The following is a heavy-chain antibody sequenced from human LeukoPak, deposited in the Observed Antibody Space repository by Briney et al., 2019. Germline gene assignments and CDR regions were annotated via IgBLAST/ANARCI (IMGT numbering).Heavy chain of an antibody. V-gene: IGHV4-34*01. D-gene: IGHD5-24*01. J-gene: IGHJ4*02. CDR2: INHSGST. CDR1: GGLFSGYY. CDR3: ARERDFEY. Sequence: PSETLSLTCAVYGGLFSGYYWSWIRQPPGKGLEWIEEINHSGSTNYNPSLKGRVTISVDTSKNQSSLKLSSVTAADTAVYYCARERDFEYWGQGTLVTVSS.